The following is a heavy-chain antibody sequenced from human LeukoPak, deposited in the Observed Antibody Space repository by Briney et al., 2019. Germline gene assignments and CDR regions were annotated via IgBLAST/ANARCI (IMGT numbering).Heavy chain of an antibody. D-gene: IGHD4-23*01. CDR1: GGSISSGDYY. J-gene: IGHJ4*02. V-gene: IGHV4-30-4*01. CDR3: ARYDYGGILFDY. CDR2: IYYSGST. Sequence: PSETLSLTCTVSGGSISSGDYYWRWIRQPPGKGLEWIGYIYYSGSTYYNPSLKSRVTISVDTSKNQFSLKLSSVTAADTAVYYCARYDYGGILFDYWGQGTLVTVSS.